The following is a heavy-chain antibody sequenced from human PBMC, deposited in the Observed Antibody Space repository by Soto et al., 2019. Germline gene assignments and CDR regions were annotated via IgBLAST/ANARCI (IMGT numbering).Heavy chain of an antibody. CDR2: ISGSGRST. CDR1: GFTFSSYA. J-gene: IGHJ4*02. CDR3: AVSGTIGTTSEPWGYFDY. D-gene: IGHD1-7*01. Sequence: GGSLRLSCGASGFTFSSYAMSWARQAPGKGLEWVSAISGSGRSTYYADSVKGRFTISRDNSKNTLYLQMNSLRAEDTAVYYCAVSGTIGTTSEPWGYFDYWGQGTLVTVSS. V-gene: IGHV3-23*01.